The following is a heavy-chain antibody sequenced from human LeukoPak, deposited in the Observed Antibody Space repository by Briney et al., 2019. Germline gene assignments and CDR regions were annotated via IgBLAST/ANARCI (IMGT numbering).Heavy chain of an antibody. Sequence: PGGSLRLSCAASGFTFDDYGMSWVRQAPGKGLEWVSGINWNGGSTGYADSVKGRFTISRDNAKNSLYLQMNSLRAEDTAVYYCARVGVRYSSSATFDYWGQGTLVTVSS. D-gene: IGHD6-6*01. CDR1: GFTFDDYG. V-gene: IGHV3-20*04. CDR2: INWNGGST. CDR3: ARVGVRYSSSATFDY. J-gene: IGHJ4*02.